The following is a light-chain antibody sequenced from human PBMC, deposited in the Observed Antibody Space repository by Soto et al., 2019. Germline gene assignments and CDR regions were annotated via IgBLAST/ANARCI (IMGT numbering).Light chain of an antibody. CDR2: YAS. Sequence: EIMMTQSPATLSVSPGERATLSCWASQSVGNNLAWYQQKPGQVPRLLIYYASTRATGIPARFSGSGSGTEFTLTISSLQSEDFALYSCQQYKDWPPITFGQGTRLEIK. J-gene: IGKJ5*01. CDR1: QSVGNN. CDR3: QQYKDWPPIT. V-gene: IGKV3-15*01.